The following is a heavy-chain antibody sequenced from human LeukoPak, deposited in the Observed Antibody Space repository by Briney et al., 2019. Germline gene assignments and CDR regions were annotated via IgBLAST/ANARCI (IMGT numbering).Heavy chain of an antibody. V-gene: IGHV1-18*01. CDR2: ISPHSHTT. CDR3: ARGQSMYY. CDR1: GYTFTNYF. Sequence: ASVKVSCKASGYTFTNYFISWVRQAPGRGLEWVGWISPHSHTTHYAEKVQGRGTMTTDTSTTTVYMELRSLRSDDTAVYFCARGQSMYYWGQGTPVTVSS. D-gene: IGHD2-8*01. J-gene: IGHJ4*02.